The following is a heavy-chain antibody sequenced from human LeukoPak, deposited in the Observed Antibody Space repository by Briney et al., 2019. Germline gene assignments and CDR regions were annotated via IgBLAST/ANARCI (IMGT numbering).Heavy chain of an antibody. D-gene: IGHD3-22*01. Sequence: PGGSLRLSCAASGFTVSSNYMSWVRQAPGKGLEWVSVIYSGGSTYYADSVKGRFTISRDNSKNMLYLQMNSLRAEDTAVYYCARDHYYYDSSGDHFDYWGQGTLVTVSS. V-gene: IGHV3-66*01. J-gene: IGHJ4*02. CDR3: ARDHYYYDSSGDHFDY. CDR2: IYSGGST. CDR1: GFTVSSNY.